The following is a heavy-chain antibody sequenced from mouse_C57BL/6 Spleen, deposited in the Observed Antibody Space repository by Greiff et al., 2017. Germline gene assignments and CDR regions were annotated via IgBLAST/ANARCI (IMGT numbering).Heavy chain of an antibody. J-gene: IGHJ2*01. D-gene: IGHD2-3*01. CDR3: TRDDDGYYVTY. V-gene: IGHV5-9-1*02. Sequence: EVMLVESGEGLVKPGGSLKLSCAASGFTFSSYAMSWVRQTPEKRLEWVAYISSGGDYIYYADTVKGRFTISRDNARNTLYLQMSSLTSEDTAMYYCTRDDDGYYVTYWGQGTTLTVSS. CDR1: GFTFSSYA. CDR2: ISSGGDYI.